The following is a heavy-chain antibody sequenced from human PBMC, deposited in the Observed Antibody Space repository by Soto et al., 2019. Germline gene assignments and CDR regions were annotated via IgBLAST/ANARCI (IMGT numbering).Heavy chain of an antibody. D-gene: IGHD2-2*01. CDR3: AKDSLRGEVPAALNFDY. J-gene: IGHJ4*02. CDR1: GFTFTIEG. V-gene: IGHV3-30*18. CDR2: ISNIGKNK. Sequence: PGGPRRLPWVSLGFTFTIEGGDGVPQAPDERLECVALISNIGKNKNYADSAKGRFTIHKANSKNRLLLQRTRLSPEDTAVNYCAKDSLRGEVPAALNFDYWGQGTLVTVSS.